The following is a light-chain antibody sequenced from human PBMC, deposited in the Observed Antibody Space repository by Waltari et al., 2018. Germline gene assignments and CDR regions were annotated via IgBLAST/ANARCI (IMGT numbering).Light chain of an antibody. CDR3: LLSYSGAHWV. CDR1: TGAVTSGHY. J-gene: IGLJ3*02. CDR2: ETS. V-gene: IGLV7-46*01. Sequence: QAVVTQEPSLTVSPGGTVTLTCGSSTGAVTSGHYPYWFQQKPGQAPRTLIYETSNKHSWPPARFSGSLLGGKAALTLSGAQPEDEAEYYCLLSYSGAHWVFGGGTKLTVL.